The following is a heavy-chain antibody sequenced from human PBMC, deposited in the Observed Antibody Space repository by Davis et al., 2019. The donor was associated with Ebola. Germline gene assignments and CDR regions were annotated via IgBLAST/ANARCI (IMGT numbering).Heavy chain of an antibody. CDR2: INPSAGYT. CDR1: GGTFSSYA. V-gene: IGHV1-46*01. J-gene: IGHJ6*02. CDR3: ARDGPDYYGLDV. Sequence: ASVKVSCKASGGTFSSYAISWVRQAPGQGLEWMGVINPSAGYTNYAQKFQGRVTITRDTSTSTVYMEVRRLRSEDTAVYYCARDGPDYYGLDVWGQGTAVTVSS.